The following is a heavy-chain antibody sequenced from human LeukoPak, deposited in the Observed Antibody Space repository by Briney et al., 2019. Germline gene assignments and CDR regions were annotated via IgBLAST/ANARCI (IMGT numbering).Heavy chain of an antibody. CDR1: GYSFTTYW. V-gene: IGHV5-51*01. Sequence: GESLKISCKGSGYSFTTYWIGWVRQMPGKGLEWMGIIYPGDSDIRYSPPFQGQVTISADKSISTAYLQWSSLKASDTAMYYCARANTGWTAMVAHFDYWGQGTLVTVSS. D-gene: IGHD5-18*01. CDR2: IYPGDSDI. CDR3: ARANTGWTAMVAHFDY. J-gene: IGHJ4*02.